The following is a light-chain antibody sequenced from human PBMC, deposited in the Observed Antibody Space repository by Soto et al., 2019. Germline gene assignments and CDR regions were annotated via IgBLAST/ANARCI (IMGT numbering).Light chain of an antibody. CDR1: SSNIGGNT. Sequence: QSVLTQPPSASETPGQRVTISCSGSSSNIGGNTVNWYQQLPGSAPKLLIYSNNQRPSWVPDRFSGSKSGTSASLAISGLQSEDEADYYCAAWDDSLNGYVFGTGTKLTVL. CDR2: SNN. CDR3: AAWDDSLNGYV. J-gene: IGLJ1*01. V-gene: IGLV1-44*01.